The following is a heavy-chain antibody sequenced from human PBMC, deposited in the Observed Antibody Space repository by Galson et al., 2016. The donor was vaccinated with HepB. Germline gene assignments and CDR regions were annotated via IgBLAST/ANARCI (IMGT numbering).Heavy chain of an antibody. CDR3: ARDLGARRRIASGPERAREAGWFDP. J-gene: IGHJ5*02. V-gene: IGHV3-53*04. D-gene: IGHD3-10*01. CDR2: IYNGGNT. CDR1: GFTVSTNY. Sequence: SLRLSCAASGFTVSTNYMAWVRQAPGRGLEWVSVIYNGGNTYYADSVKGRFSVSKNNPNNTLFLQMNSLRNEDTAVYYCARDLGARRRIASGPERAREAGWFDPWGQGTLVTVSS.